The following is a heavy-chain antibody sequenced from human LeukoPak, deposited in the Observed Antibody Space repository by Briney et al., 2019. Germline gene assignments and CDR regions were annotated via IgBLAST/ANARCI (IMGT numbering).Heavy chain of an antibody. CDR2: INHRGST. Sequence: SVTLPLTCAVYGGSFSGYYWSWIRHPPGKRLEWIGEINHRGSTNYNPSLKSLVTISVDTSKTQFSLKLSSVTAADTVVYYCARGDFWSGYCHLDYWGQGTLVTVSS. CDR3: ARGDFWSGYCHLDY. J-gene: IGHJ4*02. V-gene: IGHV4-34*01. CDR1: GGSFSGYY. D-gene: IGHD3-3*01.